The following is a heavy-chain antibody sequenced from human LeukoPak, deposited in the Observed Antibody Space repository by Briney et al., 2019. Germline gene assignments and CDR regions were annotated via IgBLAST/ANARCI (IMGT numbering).Heavy chain of an antibody. CDR1: GGSFSGYY. CDR2: INHSGST. CDR3: ARRPIAAAGTGRFDP. Sequence: SETLSLTCAVYGGSFSGYYWSWIRQPPGKGLEWIGEINHSGSTNYNPSLKSRVTISVDTSKNQFSLKLSSVTAADTAVYYCARRPIAAAGTGRFDPWGQGTLVTVSS. J-gene: IGHJ5*02. D-gene: IGHD6-13*01. V-gene: IGHV4-34*01.